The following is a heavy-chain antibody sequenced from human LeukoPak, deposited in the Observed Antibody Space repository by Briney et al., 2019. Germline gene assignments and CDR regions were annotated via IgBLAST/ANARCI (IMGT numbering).Heavy chain of an antibody. D-gene: IGHD2-21*02. V-gene: IGHV3-30*18. CDR3: AKDVHIVVVTDAFDI. Sequence: PGGSLRLSCAASGFTFSSYGMRWVRQAPGKGLEWVAVISYDGSNKYYADSVKGRFTISRDNSKNTLYLQMNSLRAEDTAVYYCAKDVHIVVVTDAFDIWGQGTMVTVSS. J-gene: IGHJ3*02. CDR1: GFTFSSYG. CDR2: ISYDGSNK.